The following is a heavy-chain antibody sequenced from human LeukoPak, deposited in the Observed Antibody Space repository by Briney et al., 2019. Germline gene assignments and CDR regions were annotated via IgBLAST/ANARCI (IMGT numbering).Heavy chain of an antibody. Sequence: GSLRLSCAASGFTFSSYAMSWIRQPPGKGLEWIGEINHSGSTNYNPSLKGRVTISVDTSKNQFSLKLSSVTAADTAVYYCARGPRDWGQGTMVTVSS. V-gene: IGHV4-34*01. J-gene: IGHJ3*01. CDR1: GFTFSSYA. CDR3: ARGPRD. CDR2: INHSGST.